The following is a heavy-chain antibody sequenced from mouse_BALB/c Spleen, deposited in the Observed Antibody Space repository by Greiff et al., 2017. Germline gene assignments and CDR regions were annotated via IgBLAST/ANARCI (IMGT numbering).Heavy chain of an antibody. V-gene: IGHV1-5*01. CDR1: GYTFTSYW. Sequence: EVQLQQSGTVLARPGASVKMSCKASGYTFTSYWMHWVKQRPGQGLEWIGAIYPGNSDTSYNQKFKGKAKLTAVTSTSTAYMELSSLTNEDSAVYYCTRSSMITTAWFAYWGQGTLVTVSA. CDR2: IYPGNSDT. J-gene: IGHJ3*01. D-gene: IGHD2-4*01. CDR3: TRSSMITTAWFAY.